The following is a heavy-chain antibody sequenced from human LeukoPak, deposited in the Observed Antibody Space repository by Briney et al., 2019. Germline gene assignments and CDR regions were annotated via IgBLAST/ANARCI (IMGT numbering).Heavy chain of an antibody. CDR3: ARGRNSGSYYEDRYYFDY. V-gene: IGHV3-66*01. CDR2: IYSGGST. CDR1: GFTVSSNY. Sequence: GGSLGLSCAASGFTVSSNYMSWVRQAPGKGLEWVSVIYSGGSTYYADPVKGRFTISRDNSKNTLYLQMNSLRAEDTAVYYCARGRNSGSYYEDRYYFDYWGQGTLVTVSS. D-gene: IGHD1-26*01. J-gene: IGHJ4*02.